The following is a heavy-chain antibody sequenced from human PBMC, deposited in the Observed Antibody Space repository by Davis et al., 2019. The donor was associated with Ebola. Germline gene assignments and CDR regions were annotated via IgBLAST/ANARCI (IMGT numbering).Heavy chain of an antibody. J-gene: IGHJ3*02. D-gene: IGHD4-17*01. V-gene: IGHV3-73*01. CDR1: GFTFSGSA. CDR2: IRSKANSYAT. CDR3: HYGGAFDI. Sequence: GGSLRLSCAASGFTFSGSAMHWVRQASGKGLEWVGHIRSKANSYATAYAASVKGRFTISRDDSKNTAYLQMNSLKTEDTAVYYCHYGGAFDIWGQGTMVTVSS.